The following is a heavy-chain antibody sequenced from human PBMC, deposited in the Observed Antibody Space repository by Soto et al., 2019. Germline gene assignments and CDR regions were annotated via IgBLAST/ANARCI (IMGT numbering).Heavy chain of an antibody. V-gene: IGHV1-18*01. CDR3: VKERVYYFYHSRDV. J-gene: IGHJ6*02. D-gene: IGHD3-10*01. CDR1: GYTFTRNG. CDR2: ISPNSGSI. Sequence: ASVKVSCKTSGYTFTRNGMLWVRQAPGQGLEWMGWISPNSGSIKYSQKFQGRVIMTTDTSTSTAYMELSSLRSDDTAVYYCVKERVYYFYHSRDVWGPGTTVTVSS.